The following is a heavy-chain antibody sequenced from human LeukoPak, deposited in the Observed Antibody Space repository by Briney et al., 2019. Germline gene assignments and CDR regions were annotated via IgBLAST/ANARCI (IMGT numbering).Heavy chain of an antibody. D-gene: IGHD6-13*01. V-gene: IGHV1-8*03. CDR1: GYTFTSYD. J-gene: IGHJ6*03. CDR2: MNPNSGNT. CDR3: ARVGSSWHYYYYYYMDV. Sequence: ASVKVSCKASGYTFTSYDINWVRQATGQGLEWVGWMNPNSGNTGYAQKFQGRVTITRNTSISTAYMELSSLRSEDTAVYYCARVGSSWHYYYYYYMDVWGKGTTVTVSS.